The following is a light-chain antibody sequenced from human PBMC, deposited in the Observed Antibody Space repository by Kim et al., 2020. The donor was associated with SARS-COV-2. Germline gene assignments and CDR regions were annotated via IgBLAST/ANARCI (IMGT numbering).Light chain of an antibody. CDR2: DAS. V-gene: IGKV3-15*01. CDR1: QSVRSN. CDR3: QQYNDWPPLT. Sequence: SLGERATFSCRASQSVRSNLAWYQLKPGQAPSLLIYDASNRATGIPVRFSGSGSGTEFTLTISSLQSEDFAVYYCQQYNDWPPLTFGQGTRLGIK. J-gene: IGKJ5*01.